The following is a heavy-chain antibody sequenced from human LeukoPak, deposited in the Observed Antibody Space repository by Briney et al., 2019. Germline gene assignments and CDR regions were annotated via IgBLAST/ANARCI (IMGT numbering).Heavy chain of an antibody. J-gene: IGHJ6*03. D-gene: IGHD3-10*01. CDR2: ISAYNGNT. CDR1: GYTFTSYG. V-gene: IGHV1-18*01. Sequence: ASVKVSCKASGYTFTSYGISWVRQAPRQGLEWMGWISAYNGNTNYAQKLQGRVTMTTDTSTSTAYMELRSLRSDDTAVYYCARSPVTLWFGELRYHYYYYMDVWGKGTTVTVSS. CDR3: ARSPVTLWFGELRYHYYYYMDV.